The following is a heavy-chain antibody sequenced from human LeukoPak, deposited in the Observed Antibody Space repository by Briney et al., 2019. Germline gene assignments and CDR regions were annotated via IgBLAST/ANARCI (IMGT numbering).Heavy chain of an antibody. CDR2: ISGGGSST. Sequence: GGSLRLSCAASGFTFSNSALSWVRQAPGKGLECISVISGGGSSTHYADSVKGRFTISRDNSKNTLYLQMNSLKTEDTAVYYCAKDGMVYAPPFWFDPWGQGTLVTVSS. D-gene: IGHD2-8*01. J-gene: IGHJ5*02. V-gene: IGHV3-23*01. CDR3: AKDGMVYAPPFWFDP. CDR1: GFTFSNSA.